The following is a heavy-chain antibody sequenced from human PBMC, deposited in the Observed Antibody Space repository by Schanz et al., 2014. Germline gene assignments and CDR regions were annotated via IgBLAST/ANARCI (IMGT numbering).Heavy chain of an antibody. V-gene: IGHV3-30*18. J-gene: IGHJ4*02. CDR3: AKAAVLRARGIAIDY. CDR2: ISYDGSNK. Sequence: VQLVESGGGFVQPGGSLRLSCAASGFTFSDYGMHWVRQAPGKGLEWVAVISYDGSNKYYADFMKGRFTISRDNSKNTLYLQMNSLRGEDTAVYYCAKAAVLRARGIAIDYWGQGTVVTVSS. D-gene: IGHD6-13*01. CDR1: GFTFSDYG.